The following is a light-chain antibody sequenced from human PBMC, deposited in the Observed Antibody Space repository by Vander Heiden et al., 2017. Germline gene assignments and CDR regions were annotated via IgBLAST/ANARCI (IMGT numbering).Light chain of an antibody. Sequence: QSVLTQPPSASGTPGQGVTLSCSGSSSNIGPNYVYWYQQLPGTAPKLLIYRNNHRPSGVPDRFSGSKSGTSASLTISGLRSEDEGDYYCAAWDDSLTVVLGGGTKLTVL. CDR3: AAWDDSLTVV. CDR2: RNN. J-gene: IGLJ2*01. V-gene: IGLV1-47*01. CDR1: SSNIGPNY.